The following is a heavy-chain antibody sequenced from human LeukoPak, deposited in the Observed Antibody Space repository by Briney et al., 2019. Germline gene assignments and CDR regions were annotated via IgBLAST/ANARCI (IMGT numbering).Heavy chain of an antibody. CDR2: IYYSGST. CDR3: AREAYCGGDCYSGFDY. V-gene: IGHV4-59*01. CDR1: GVSISSYL. J-gene: IGHJ4*02. Sequence: SETLSLTCTVSGVSISSYLWSWLRQPPGKGLEGCGYIYYSGSTNYNPSLKSRVTISVDTSKNQFSLKLSSVTAADTAVYYCAREAYCGGDCYSGFDYWGQGTLVTVSS. D-gene: IGHD2-21*02.